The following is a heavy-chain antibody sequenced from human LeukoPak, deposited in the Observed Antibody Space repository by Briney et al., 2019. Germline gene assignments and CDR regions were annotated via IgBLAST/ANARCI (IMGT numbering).Heavy chain of an antibody. CDR3: ARLSPSSTYYFDSSAYYMRYFYFDY. V-gene: IGHV1-69*06. CDR2: IIPIFGTA. Sequence: SVKVSCKASGGTFSSYAISWVRQAPGQGLEWMGGIIPIFGTANYAQKFQGRVTITADKSTSTAYMELSSLRSEDTAVYYCARLSPSSTYYFDSSAYYMRYFYFDYWGQGTLVTVSS. D-gene: IGHD3-22*01. CDR1: GGTFSSYA. J-gene: IGHJ4*02.